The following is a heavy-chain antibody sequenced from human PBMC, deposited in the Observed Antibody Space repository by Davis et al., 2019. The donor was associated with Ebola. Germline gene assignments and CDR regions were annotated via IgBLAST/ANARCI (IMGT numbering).Heavy chain of an antibody. CDR3: ARGAAAGTGYYFDY. D-gene: IGHD6-13*01. J-gene: IGHJ4*02. CDR2: IHYSGST. V-gene: IGHV4-59*01. CDR1: GGSISSYY. Sequence: PSETLSLTCTVSGGSISSYYWSWIRQRPGKGLEWIGYIHYSGSTNYNPSLKSRVTISEDTSKNQFSLKLSSVTAADTAVYYCARGAAAGTGYYFDYWGQGTLVTVSS.